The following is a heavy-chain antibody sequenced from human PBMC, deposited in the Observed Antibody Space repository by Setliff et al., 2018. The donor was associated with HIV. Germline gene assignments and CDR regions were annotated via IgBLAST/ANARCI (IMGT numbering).Heavy chain of an antibody. J-gene: IGHJ2*01. V-gene: IGHV4-4*07. CDR1: GGSFSSYH. D-gene: IGHD3-10*01. Sequence: PSETLSLTCTVSGGSFSSYHWSWIRHRAGKGLEWIGRIYTSGTPNYNPSLESRVTISLESSKNQFSLKLSSVTAVDTAIYYCTKTPLWFDKADWYFDLWGRGTLVTVSS. CDR2: IYTSGTP. CDR3: TKTPLWFDKADWYFDL.